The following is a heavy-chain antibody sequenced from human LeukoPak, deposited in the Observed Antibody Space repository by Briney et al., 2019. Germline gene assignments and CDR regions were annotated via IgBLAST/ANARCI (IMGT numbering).Heavy chain of an antibody. CDR1: GFTFNDYA. D-gene: IGHD6-13*01. CDR2: ISWSGNDI. CDR3: ARSPIHAAGQSDY. J-gene: IGHJ4*02. Sequence: PGGSLRLSCAASGFTFNDYAMYWVRQAPGKGLEWVSSISWSGNDIGYAGSVKGRFTISRDNAQNSLYLQMNSLRDEDTAFYYCARSPIHAAGQSDYWGQGTLVTVSS. V-gene: IGHV3-9*01.